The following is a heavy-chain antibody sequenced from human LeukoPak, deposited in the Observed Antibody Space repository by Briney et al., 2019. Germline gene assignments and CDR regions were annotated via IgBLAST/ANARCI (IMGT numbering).Heavy chain of an antibody. D-gene: IGHD6-13*01. Sequence: ASVKVSCKASGYTFTAYYIHWVRQAPGQALEWMGWINPNSGGTSYEQKFQGRVTMTRDTSYNTAYMEVSGLTSDDTALYYCARSRDTSSQSAGYWGQGTLVTVSS. CDR2: INPNSGGT. J-gene: IGHJ4*01. CDR3: ARSRDTSSQSAGY. CDR1: GYTFTAYY. V-gene: IGHV1-2*02.